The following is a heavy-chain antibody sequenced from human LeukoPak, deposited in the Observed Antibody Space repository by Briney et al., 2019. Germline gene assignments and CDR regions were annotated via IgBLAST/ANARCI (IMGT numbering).Heavy chain of an antibody. D-gene: IGHD4-17*01. CDR2: IYPADSDT. CDR3: ARRELNTVTIDF. Sequence: KISCTGSGFSITTYWIGWVRQMPGKGLEWMGIIYPADSDTRYGPSFQGRVTISADKSISTAYLHWSSLKASDTAMYYCARRELNTVTIDFWGQGTLVTVSS. CDR1: GFSITTYW. V-gene: IGHV5-51*01. J-gene: IGHJ4*02.